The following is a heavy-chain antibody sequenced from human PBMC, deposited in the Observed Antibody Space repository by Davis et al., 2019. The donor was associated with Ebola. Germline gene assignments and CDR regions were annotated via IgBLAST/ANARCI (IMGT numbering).Heavy chain of an antibody. Sequence: PSETLSLTCAVYGESFSAYYWNWIRQSPGKGLEWIGEIHHSGSTNSNPSLKSRVTISIDSSKNQFSLKLSSVTAADTAVYYCARGAPLQLWRFSYYYMDVWAKGPRSPSP. CDR1: GESFSAYY. D-gene: IGHD5-18*01. CDR3: ARGAPLQLWRFSYYYMDV. J-gene: IGHJ6*03. CDR2: IHHSGST. V-gene: IGHV4-34*01.